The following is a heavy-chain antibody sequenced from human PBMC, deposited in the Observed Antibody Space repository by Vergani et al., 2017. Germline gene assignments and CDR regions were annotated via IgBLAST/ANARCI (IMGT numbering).Heavy chain of an antibody. CDR2: ISAGGEST. CDR3: GKKWLTNEEVDS. CDR1: GFIFSDYG. D-gene: IGHD5-12*01. V-gene: IGHV3-23*01. Sequence: EVQLLESGGGLVQPGRSLRLSCAGSGFIFSDYGMTWVRQAPGRGLEWVSAISAGGESTFYADSVKGRFIISRDNSKNTVYLQMKSLRAEDTAVYYCGKKWLTNEEVDSWGQGTLVTVSS. J-gene: IGHJ4*02.